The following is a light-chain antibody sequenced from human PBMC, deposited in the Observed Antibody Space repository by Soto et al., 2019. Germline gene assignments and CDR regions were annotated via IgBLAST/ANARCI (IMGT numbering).Light chain of an antibody. CDR1: QSVSSSY. V-gene: IGKV3-20*01. CDR3: QQYGSSPLT. J-gene: IGKJ4*01. Sequence: EIVLTQSPGTLSLSPGERATLSCRASQSVSSSYLAWYQQKPGQAPRLLIYGASSRATGIPDRFSGSGSGTDFTLTISRLEPEDLAVYYGQQYGSSPLTFGGGTKLEIK. CDR2: GAS.